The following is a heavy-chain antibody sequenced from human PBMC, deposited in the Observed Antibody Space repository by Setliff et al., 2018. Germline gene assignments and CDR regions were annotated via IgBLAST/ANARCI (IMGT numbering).Heavy chain of an antibody. J-gene: IGHJ3*02. CDR1: GYTFISYG. CDR2: ISAYNGNT. CDR3: ATRAYDSSGYLRSRVSGAALDI. Sequence: EASVKVSCKASGYTFISYGITWVRQAPGQGLEWMGWISAYNGNTNYAQKLQGRVTMTTDTSQSTAYMELSSLRSEDTAVYYCATRAYDSSGYLRSRVSGAALDIWGQGTMVTVSS. D-gene: IGHD3-22*01. V-gene: IGHV1-18*01.